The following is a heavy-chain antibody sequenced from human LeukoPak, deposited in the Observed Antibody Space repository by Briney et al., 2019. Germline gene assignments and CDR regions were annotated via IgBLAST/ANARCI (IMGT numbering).Heavy chain of an antibody. CDR1: GFTFSSYA. J-gene: IGHJ4*02. CDR2: ISYDGSNK. Sequence: GGSLRLSCAASGFTFSSYAMHWVRQAPGKGLEWVAVISYDGSNKYYADSVKGRFTISRDNSKNTLYLQMNSLRAEDTAVYYCARAPYYDSSLHFDYWGQGTLVTVSS. V-gene: IGHV3-30-3*01. CDR3: ARAPYYDSSLHFDY. D-gene: IGHD3-22*01.